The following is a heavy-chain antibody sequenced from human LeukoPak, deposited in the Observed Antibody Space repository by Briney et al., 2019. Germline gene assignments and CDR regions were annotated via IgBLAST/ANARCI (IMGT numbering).Heavy chain of an antibody. Sequence: PSETLSLTCTVSGGSISSGGYYWSWIRQHPGKGLEWIGYIYYSGSAYYNPSLKSRVTISIDTSKNQFPLKLSSVTAADTAVYYCARVPLAYCGGDCYTNAFDIWGQGTMVTVSS. CDR3: ARVPLAYCGGDCYTNAFDI. J-gene: IGHJ3*02. V-gene: IGHV4-31*03. CDR2: IYYSGSA. CDR1: GGSISSGGYY. D-gene: IGHD2-21*02.